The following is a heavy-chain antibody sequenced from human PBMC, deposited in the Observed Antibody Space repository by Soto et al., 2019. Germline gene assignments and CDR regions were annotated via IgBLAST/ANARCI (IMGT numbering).Heavy chain of an antibody. J-gene: IGHJ6*02. D-gene: IGHD3-10*01. Sequence: PSQTLSLTCAISGDSVSSNSAAWNWIRQSPSRGLEWLGRTYYRSKWYNDYAVSVKSRITINPDTSKNQFSLQLNSVTPEDTAVYYCAREWFGELLPIVVVIPYYYYGMDVWGQGTTVTVSS. V-gene: IGHV6-1*01. CDR3: AREWFGELLPIVVVIPYYYYGMDV. CDR2: TYYRSKWYN. CDR1: GDSVSSNSAA.